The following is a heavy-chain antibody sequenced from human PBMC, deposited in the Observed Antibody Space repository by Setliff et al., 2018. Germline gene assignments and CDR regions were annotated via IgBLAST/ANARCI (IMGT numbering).Heavy chain of an antibody. D-gene: IGHD3-22*01. CDR2: IYTSGST. CDR3: ARYYYDSSGYSESDLGWFDP. Sequence: SETLSLTCTVSGGSISGGRYYWSWIRQPAGKGLEWIGHIYTSGSTNYNPSLKSRVTISLDTSKNQFSLKLSSVTAADTAVYYCARYYYDSSGYSESDLGWFDPWGQGTLVTVSS. V-gene: IGHV4-61*09. J-gene: IGHJ5*02. CDR1: GGSISGGRYY.